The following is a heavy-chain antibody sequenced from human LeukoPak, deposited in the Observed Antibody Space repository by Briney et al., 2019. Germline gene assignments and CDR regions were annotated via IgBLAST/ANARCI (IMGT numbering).Heavy chain of an antibody. D-gene: IGHD2-2*01. CDR2: IFYSGRT. V-gene: IGHV4-31*03. Sequence: SEILSLTCTVSGASINTGGYYWSWSRQDPGGGLEWIGYIFYSGRTYYNPSFQSRVTISEDTSTNQFSLKFSSVTAADTAVYYCARVPAANYYYSYMDGWGRGATVTVPS. CDR3: ARVPAANYYYSYMDG. J-gene: IGHJ6*03. CDR1: GASINTGGYY.